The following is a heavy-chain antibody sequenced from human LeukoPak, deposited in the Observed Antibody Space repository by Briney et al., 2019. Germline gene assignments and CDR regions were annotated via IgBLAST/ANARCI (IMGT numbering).Heavy chain of an antibody. Sequence: KPSETLSLTCAVYGGSFSGYYWSWIRQPPVKGLEWIGEINHSGSTNYNPSLKSRVTISVDTSKNQFSLKLSSVTAADTAVYYCARARRGYSYGFGKAFDICGQGTMVTVSS. V-gene: IGHV4-34*01. CDR2: INHSGST. CDR1: GGSFSGYY. CDR3: ARARRGYSYGFGKAFDI. J-gene: IGHJ3*02. D-gene: IGHD5-18*01.